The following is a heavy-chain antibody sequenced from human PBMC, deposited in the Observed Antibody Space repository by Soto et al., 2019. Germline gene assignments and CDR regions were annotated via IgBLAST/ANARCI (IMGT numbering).Heavy chain of an antibody. D-gene: IGHD2-21*01. V-gene: IGHV3-72*01. CDR2: IRNKANSYTT. CDR1: GFTFSDHY. CDR3: SRPGIVDY. Sequence: EVQLVESGGGLVQPGGSLRLSCAASGFTFSDHYMDWVRQAPGKGLEWVARIRNKANSYTTEYAASVRGRFTISRDDSKNSLYLQMNRLRTGDTALYYCSRPGIVDYWGQGTQVTVSS. J-gene: IGHJ4*02.